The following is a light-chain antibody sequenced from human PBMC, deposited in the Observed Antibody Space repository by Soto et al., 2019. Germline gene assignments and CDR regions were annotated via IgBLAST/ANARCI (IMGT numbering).Light chain of an antibody. J-gene: IGKJ3*01. CDR2: DAS. Sequence: EIVSTPSPATLSLSPVEIATLSCVASQSVRSSYVAWFQQKPGLAPRLLIYDASSRATGIPDRFRGSGSGTDFTLTISGLEPEDFAVYYCQKYGSSPFNFGPGNKGDIK. CDR1: QSVRSSY. V-gene: IGKV3D-20*01. CDR3: QKYGSSPFN.